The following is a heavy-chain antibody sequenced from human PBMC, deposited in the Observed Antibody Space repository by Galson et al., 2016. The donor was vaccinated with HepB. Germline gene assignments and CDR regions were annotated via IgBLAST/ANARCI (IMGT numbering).Heavy chain of an antibody. Sequence: ETLSLTCSVSGGSISNYYWNWIRQPPGKGLEWIGYINNSGSTSYNPSLKSRVTISVDTSKNQFFLKLSSVTAADTAVYYCARPPPNTPRCYGVNSGFGNWLDPWGQGTLGTVSS. CDR1: GGSISNYY. V-gene: IGHV4-59*01. CDR3: ARPPPNTPRCYGVNSGFGNWLDP. J-gene: IGHJ5*02. D-gene: IGHD4-23*01. CDR2: INNSGST.